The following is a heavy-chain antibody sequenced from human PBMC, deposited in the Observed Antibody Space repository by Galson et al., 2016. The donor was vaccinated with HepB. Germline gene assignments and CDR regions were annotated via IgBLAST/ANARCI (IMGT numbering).Heavy chain of an antibody. CDR1: GFTFSSFV. CDR3: ATVLNSRWGDLFDN. V-gene: IGHV3-23*01. J-gene: IGHJ4*02. CDR2: IGGSSTSI. D-gene: IGHD4-11*01. Sequence: SLRLSCAASGFTFSSFVMSWVRQAPGTGLEWVSVIGGSSTSINYADSVKGRFTISRDNSRNTLYMQMNSLRDDDTAVYYCATVLNSRWGDLFDNWGQGTLVTVST.